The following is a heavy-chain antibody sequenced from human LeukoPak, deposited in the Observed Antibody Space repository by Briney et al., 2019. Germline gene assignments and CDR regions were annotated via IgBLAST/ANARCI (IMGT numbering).Heavy chain of an antibody. J-gene: IGHJ6*04. D-gene: IGHD6-13*01. CDR1: GLTLSSYD. CDR3: ARDRYSSSWPRYYYYGMDV. Sequence: PGGSLRLSCAASGLTLSSYDLHWVPQATGKGLEWVSAIGTVGDPYYPGSVKGRFTISRENAKNSLYLQMNSLRAGDTAVYYCARDRYSSSWPRYYYYGMDVWGKGTTVTVSS. CDR2: IGTVGDP. V-gene: IGHV3-13*05.